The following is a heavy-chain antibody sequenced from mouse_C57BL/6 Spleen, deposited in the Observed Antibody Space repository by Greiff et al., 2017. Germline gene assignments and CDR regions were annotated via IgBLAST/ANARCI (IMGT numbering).Heavy chain of an antibody. J-gene: IGHJ4*01. Sequence: VKLMESGAELVKPGASVKMSCKASGYTFTTYPIEWMKQNHGKSLEWIGNFHPYNDDTKYNEKFKGKATLTVEKSSSTVYLELSRLTSDDSAVYYCARGALYSNYAMDYWGQGTSVTVSS. CDR1: GYTFTTYP. V-gene: IGHV1-47*01. CDR2: FHPYNDDT. D-gene: IGHD2-5*01. CDR3: ARGALYSNYAMDY.